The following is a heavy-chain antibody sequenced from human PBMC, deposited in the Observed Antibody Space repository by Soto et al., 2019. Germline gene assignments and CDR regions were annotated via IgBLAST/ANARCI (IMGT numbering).Heavy chain of an antibody. V-gene: IGHV3-30*18. CDR3: AKDLGEEAAAIDY. CDR2: ISYDGSNK. J-gene: IGHJ4*02. D-gene: IGHD6-13*01. CDR1: GFTFSSYG. Sequence: PGGSLRLSCAASGFTFSSYGMHWVRQAPGKGLEWVAVISYDGSNKYYADSVKGRFTISRDNSKNTLYLQMNSLRAEDTAVYYCAKDLGEEAAAIDYWGQGTLVTVSS.